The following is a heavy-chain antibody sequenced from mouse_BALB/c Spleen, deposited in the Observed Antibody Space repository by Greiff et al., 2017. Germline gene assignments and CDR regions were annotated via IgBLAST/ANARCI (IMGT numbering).Heavy chain of an antibody. CDR3: ARARMDY. Sequence: EVKLVESGGGLVKPGGSLKLSCAASGFTFSSYAMSWVRQTPAKGLEWVASISSGGSTYYPDSVKGRFTISRDNARNILYLQMSSLRSEDTAMYYCARARMDYWGQGTSVTVSS. J-gene: IGHJ4*01. CDR1: GFTFSSYA. V-gene: IGHV5-6-5*01. CDR2: ISSGGST.